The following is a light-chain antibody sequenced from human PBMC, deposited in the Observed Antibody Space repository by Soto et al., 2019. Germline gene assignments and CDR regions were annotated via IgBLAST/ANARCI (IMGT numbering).Light chain of an antibody. CDR3: QQYGSSPPVT. Sequence: EIVLTQSPGTLSLSPGERATLSCRASQSVSNNYLAWYQQKPGQAPRLLIYGASNRATGIPDRFSGSGSGTDFTLTISRLEPEDFAVYYCQQYGSSPPVTFGGGTKVDIK. CDR2: GAS. CDR1: QSVSNNY. J-gene: IGKJ4*01. V-gene: IGKV3-20*01.